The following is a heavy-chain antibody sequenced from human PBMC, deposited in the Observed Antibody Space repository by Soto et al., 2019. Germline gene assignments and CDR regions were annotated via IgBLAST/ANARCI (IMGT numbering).Heavy chain of an antibody. CDR3: ASAPSEGIAARRLGHDY. Sequence: QVQLVQSGAEVKKPGSSVKVSCKASGGTFSSYAISWVRQAPGQGFEWMGGIIPIFGTANYAQKFQGRVTITADESTSTAYMELSSLRSEDTAVYYCASAPSEGIAARRLGHDYWGQGTLVTVSS. D-gene: IGHD6-6*01. V-gene: IGHV1-69*01. J-gene: IGHJ4*02. CDR1: GGTFSSYA. CDR2: IIPIFGTA.